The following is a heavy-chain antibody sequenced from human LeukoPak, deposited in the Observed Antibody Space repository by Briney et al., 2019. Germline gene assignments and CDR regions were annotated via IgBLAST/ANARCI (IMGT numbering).Heavy chain of an antibody. CDR2: IIPILGIA. CDR1: GGTFSSYT. J-gene: IGHJ5*02. D-gene: IGHD3-10*01. CDR3: ARDKGTYGSGAS. Sequence: GASVKVSCKPSGGTFSSYTTSWVRQAPEQGLEWMGRIIPILGIANYAQKFQGRVTITADKSTSTAYMELSSLRSEDTAVYYCARDKGTYGSGASWGQGTLVTVSS. V-gene: IGHV1-69*04.